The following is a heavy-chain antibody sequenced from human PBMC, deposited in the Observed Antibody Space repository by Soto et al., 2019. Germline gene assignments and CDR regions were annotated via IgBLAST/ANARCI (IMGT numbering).Heavy chain of an antibody. J-gene: IGHJ4*02. V-gene: IGHV4-30-2*01. CDR2: IYHSGST. D-gene: IGHD3-10*01. CDR1: GGSISSGGYS. Sequence: QLQLQESGSGLVKPSQTLSLTCAVSGGSISSGGYSWSWIRQPPGKSLEWIGYIYHSGSTSYNPALKSRVTISVDSSKNQCSLKLSSVTASDTAVYYCAAGGGLPWYYWGQGTLFTVSS. CDR3: AAGGGLPWYY.